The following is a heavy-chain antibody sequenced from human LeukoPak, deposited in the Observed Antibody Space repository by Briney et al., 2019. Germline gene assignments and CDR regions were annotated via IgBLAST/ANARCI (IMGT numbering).Heavy chain of an antibody. CDR1: GGSIRSYY. J-gene: IGHJ4*02. Sequence: SETLSLTCDVSGGSIRSYYWGWVRQPAGKGLEWIGRIYTTGTTNFNPSLKSRLTMSVDTSKNQFSLNLTSVTAADTAVYFRARQGSTAAYYFLDFWSPGTLVTVSS. D-gene: IGHD2/OR15-2a*01. CDR3: ARQGSTAAYYFLDF. V-gene: IGHV4-4*07. CDR2: IYTTGTT.